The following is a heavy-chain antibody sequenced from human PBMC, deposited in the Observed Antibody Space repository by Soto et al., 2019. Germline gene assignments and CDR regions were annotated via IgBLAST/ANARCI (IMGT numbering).Heavy chain of an antibody. CDR3: AGSPIVCDSVRQTGREVEDALAF. Sequence: SQTLSLTCAIYGASHGGFHWTWLRQAPGKVLEWIGELIPGGSTNYHPYLKGRVRFSLDPSKTQFSPPLMSVTAAGPAVYYCAGSPIVCDSVRQTGREVEDALAFWGGGTLVTVSS. J-gene: IGHJ2*01. D-gene: IGHD3-16*01. V-gene: IGHV4-34*12. CDR2: LIPGGST. CDR1: GASHGGFH.